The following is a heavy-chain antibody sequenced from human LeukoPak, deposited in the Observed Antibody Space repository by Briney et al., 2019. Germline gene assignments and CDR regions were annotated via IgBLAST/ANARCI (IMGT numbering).Heavy chain of an antibody. V-gene: IGHV1-18*01. CDR3: ARAAPWTTVVPYVDY. J-gene: IGHJ4*02. D-gene: IGHD4-23*01. CDR1: GYTFTSYG. Sequence: ASVKVSCKASGYTFTSYGISWVRQAPGQGLEWMGWISAYNGNTNYAQKLQGRGTMTTDTSTSTAYMELRSLRSDDTAVYYCARAAPWTTVVPYVDYWGQGTLVTVSS. CDR2: ISAYNGNT.